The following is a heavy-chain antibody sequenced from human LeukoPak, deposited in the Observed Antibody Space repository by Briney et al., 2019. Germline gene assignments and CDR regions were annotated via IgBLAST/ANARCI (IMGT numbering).Heavy chain of an antibody. V-gene: IGHV4-34*01. CDR3: AKEAKYYDILIGYYRSFYSFDY. CDR1: GGSFSGYY. J-gene: IGHJ4*02. D-gene: IGHD3-9*01. CDR2: IYHSGST. Sequence: PSETLSLTCAVYGGSFSGYYWSWIRQPPGKGLEWIGEIYHSGSTNYNPSLKSRVTISVDTSKNQFSLKLSSVTAADTAVYYCAKEAKYYDILIGYYRSFYSFDYWGQGTLVTVSS.